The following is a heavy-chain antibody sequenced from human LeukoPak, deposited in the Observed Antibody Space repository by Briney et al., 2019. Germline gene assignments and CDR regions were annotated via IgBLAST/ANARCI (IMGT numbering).Heavy chain of an antibody. CDR1: GFSLNHLS. CDR2: FDSDSSET. D-gene: IGHD3-10*01. J-gene: IGHJ6*02. V-gene: IGHV1-24*01. Sequence: ASVKVSCKVSGFSLNHLSMHWVRQGPGRGLEWMGGFDSDSSETIYAQNFQDRVTMTEDTATDTANMELHSLRPEDTAIYYCATSRNLFGELFNGVDVWGQGTTVTVSS. CDR3: ATSRNLFGELFNGVDV.